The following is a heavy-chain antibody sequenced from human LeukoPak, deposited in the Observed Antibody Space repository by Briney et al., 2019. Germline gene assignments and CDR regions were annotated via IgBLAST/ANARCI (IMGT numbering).Heavy chain of an antibody. CDR1: GLTLTTIY. J-gene: IGHJ4*02. V-gene: IGHV1-69*04. Sequence: GASVKVSCKASGLTLTTIYMHWVRQAPGQGLEWMGRIIPILGIANYAQKFQGRVTITADKSTSTAYMELSSLRSEDTAVYYCAREVYSSGWYYFDYWGQGTLVTVSS. CDR2: IIPILGIA. CDR3: AREVYSSGWYYFDY. D-gene: IGHD6-19*01.